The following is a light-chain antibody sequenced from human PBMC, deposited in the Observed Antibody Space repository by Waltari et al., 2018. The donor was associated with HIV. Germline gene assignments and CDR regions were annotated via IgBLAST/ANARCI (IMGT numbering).Light chain of an antibody. CDR1: SSNIGAGYD. J-gene: IGLJ1*01. CDR3: QSYDRSLSGSFV. CDR2: GDR. Sequence: QSVLTQPPSVSGAPGQRVTISCTVNSSNIGAGYDVHCYQHLPGTAPKLLIYGDRNRPSGVPDRFSASRSDTSASLAITGLQAEDEADYYCQSYDRSLSGSFVFGTGTKVTVL. V-gene: IGLV1-40*01.